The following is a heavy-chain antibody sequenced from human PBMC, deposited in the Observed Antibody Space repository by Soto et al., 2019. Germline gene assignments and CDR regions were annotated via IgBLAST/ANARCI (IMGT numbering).Heavy chain of an antibody. CDR2: IWDDGSNK. CDR1: GFTFSSYG. J-gene: IGHJ4*02. V-gene: IGHV3-33*01. D-gene: IGHD3-22*01. Sequence: QVQLVESGGGVVQPGRSLRLSCAASGFTFSSYGMHWVRQAPGKGLEWVAVIWDDGSNKYYADSVKGRFTISRDNSKNMLYLQMNSLRAEDTAVYYCASPITYYDSSGYLRYWGQGTLVTVSS. CDR3: ASPITYYDSSGYLRY.